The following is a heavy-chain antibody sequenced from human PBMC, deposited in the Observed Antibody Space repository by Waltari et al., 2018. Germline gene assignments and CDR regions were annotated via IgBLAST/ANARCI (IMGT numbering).Heavy chain of an antibody. CDR3: ARVDTIFGVVPHADAFDI. CDR2: ISYSGTT. D-gene: IGHD3-3*01. Sequence: QVHLQESGPGLAKPSQPLSLTCSVPGASINSGDYYWSWIRQPPGKGLEWIGYISYSGTTYYTPSLKSRVSISLDTAKNDFSLEVRSVTAADTAMYYCARVDTIFGVVPHADAFDIWGQGTMVAVAS. CDR1: GASINSGDYY. J-gene: IGHJ3*02. V-gene: IGHV4-30-4*08.